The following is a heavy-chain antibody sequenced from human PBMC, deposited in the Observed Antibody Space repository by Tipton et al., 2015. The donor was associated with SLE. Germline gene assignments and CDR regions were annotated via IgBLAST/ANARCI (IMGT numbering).Heavy chain of an antibody. V-gene: IGHV1-2*02. Sequence: QSGAEVKTPGASVKVSCTASGYTFTGHFLHWVRQAPGQGLEWMGWINPNSGYAEYAHKFQGRVTVTSDTTISAAYMELSRLRFDDTAVYYCARGRGARDSGGGVLYYFDFWGQGTLVTVSS. CDR3: ARGRGARDSGGGVLYYFDF. J-gene: IGHJ4*02. D-gene: IGHD6-19*01. CDR1: GYTFTGHF. CDR2: INPNSGYA.